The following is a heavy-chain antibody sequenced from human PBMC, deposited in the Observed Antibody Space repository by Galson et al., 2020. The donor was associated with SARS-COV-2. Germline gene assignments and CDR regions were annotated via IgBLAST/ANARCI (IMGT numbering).Heavy chain of an antibody. Sequence: ASVKVSCKASGYSFSDYFIHWVRQAPGQGLEWMGWVNPTTGFTNSPQNFQGRVTLTRDTSIRTAYMELKSLRSDDTAVYYCARQPRGGYGLDVWGQGTTATVSS. CDR1: GYSFSDYF. J-gene: IGHJ6*02. CDR3: ARQPRGGYGLDV. CDR2: VNPTTGFT. D-gene: IGHD3-10*01. V-gene: IGHV1-2*02.